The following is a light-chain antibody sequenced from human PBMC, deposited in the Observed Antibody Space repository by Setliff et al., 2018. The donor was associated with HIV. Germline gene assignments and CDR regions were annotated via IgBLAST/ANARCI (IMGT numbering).Light chain of an antibody. J-gene: IGLJ1*01. CDR3: CSYTSSLTYV. V-gene: IGLV2-14*03. CDR1: SSDVGSHNF. CDR2: DVT. Sequence: QSALAQPASVSGSPGQSITLSCTGTSSDVGSHNFVSWYQQHPGRAPKLMIYDVTKRPSGVSDRFSGSKSGNTVSLTISGLQTEDEADYYCCSYTSSLTYVFGTGTKVTVL.